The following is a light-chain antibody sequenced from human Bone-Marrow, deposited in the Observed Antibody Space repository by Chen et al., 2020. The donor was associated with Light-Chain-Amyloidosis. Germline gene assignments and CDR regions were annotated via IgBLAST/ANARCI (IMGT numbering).Light chain of an antibody. CDR2: DNN. CDR3: GTWDSSLSAVV. CDR1: SSNIENNS. J-gene: IGLJ2*01. V-gene: IGLV1-51*01. Sequence: QSVLTQPPSVSAAPGQKVTISCSGSSSNIENNSVSWYQQLPGTAPKLLIYDNNQRPSGMPDRFSGSKSGTAATLGITGLQTGDEADYYCGTWDSSLSAVVFGGGTKLTVL.